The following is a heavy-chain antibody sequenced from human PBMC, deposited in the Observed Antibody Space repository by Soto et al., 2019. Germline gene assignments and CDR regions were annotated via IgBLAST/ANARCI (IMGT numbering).Heavy chain of an antibody. D-gene: IGHD3-22*01. CDR1: GDYIHVGGYY. Sequence: PSETLSLTCSVSGDYIHVGGYYWSWIRQHPGKGLEWIGYIYYSGSTYYNPSLKSRVTISVDTSKNQFSLKLSSVTAADTAVYYCARAYYYDSSGSDFDYWGQGTLVTVSS. CDR3: ARAYYYDSSGSDFDY. V-gene: IGHV4-31*03. CDR2: IYYSGST. J-gene: IGHJ4*02.